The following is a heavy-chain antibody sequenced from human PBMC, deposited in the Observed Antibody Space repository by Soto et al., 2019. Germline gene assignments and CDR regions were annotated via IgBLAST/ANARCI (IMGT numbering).Heavy chain of an antibody. CDR2: ISGSRVNT. D-gene: IGHD6-6*01. Sequence: EVQLLESGGGLVQPGGSLRLSCPASGFTFSDYAMSWVRQTPGKGLQWVSVISGSRVNTYYAVSVKRRFTVAKDNAKNTRKLQMSSLRAEHTAVYYCARPHGYSSSSPAYWGQGALVTVSS. J-gene: IGHJ4*02. CDR3: ARPHGYSSSSPAY. V-gene: IGHV3-23*01. CDR1: GFTFSDYA.